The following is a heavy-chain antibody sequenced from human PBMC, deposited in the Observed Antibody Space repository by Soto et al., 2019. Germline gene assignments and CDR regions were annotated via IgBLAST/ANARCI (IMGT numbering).Heavy chain of an antibody. Sequence: GGSLRLSCAASGFTFSSYSMNWVRQAPGKGLEWVSYISSSSSTIYYADSVKGRFTISRDNSKNTLFLQMNSLRAEDTAVYYCAKERPTTTAFDYWGQGALVTVSS. CDR1: GFTFSSYS. D-gene: IGHD4-17*01. CDR2: ISSSSSTI. CDR3: AKERPTTTAFDY. J-gene: IGHJ4*02. V-gene: IGHV3-48*01.